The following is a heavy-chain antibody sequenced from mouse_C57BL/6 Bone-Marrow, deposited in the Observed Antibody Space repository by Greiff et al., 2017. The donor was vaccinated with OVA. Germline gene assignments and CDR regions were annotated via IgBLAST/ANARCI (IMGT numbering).Heavy chain of an antibody. Sequence: VQLQQSGPELVKPGASVTIPCKASGYTFTDYNMDWVKQSHGKSLEWIGDITPNNGGTIYNQKFKGQATLTVDKSSSTAYMELRSLTSEDTAVYYCARGDPAWFAYWGQGTLVTVSA. CDR1: GYTFTDYN. J-gene: IGHJ3*01. V-gene: IGHV1-18*01. CDR3: ARGDPAWFAY. CDR2: ITPNNGGT.